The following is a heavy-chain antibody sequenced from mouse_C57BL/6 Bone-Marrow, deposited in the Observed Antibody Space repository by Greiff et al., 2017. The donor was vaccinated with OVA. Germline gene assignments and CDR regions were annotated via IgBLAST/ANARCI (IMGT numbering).Heavy chain of an antibody. Sequence: EVKLVESGGGLVKPGGSLKLSCAASGFTFSSYAMSWVRQTPEKRLEWVATISDGGSYTYYPDNVKGRFTISRDNAKNNLYLQMSHLKSEDTSMYYCARAMITDYWGQGTTLTVSS. J-gene: IGHJ2*01. D-gene: IGHD2-4*01. CDR1: GFTFSSYA. CDR2: ISDGGSYT. CDR3: ARAMITDY. V-gene: IGHV5-4*03.